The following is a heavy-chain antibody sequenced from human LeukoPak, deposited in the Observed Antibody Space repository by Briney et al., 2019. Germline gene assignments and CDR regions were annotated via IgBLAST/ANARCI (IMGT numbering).Heavy chain of an antibody. CDR1: GFTFSSSA. Sequence: GGSLRLSCAASGFTFSSSAMSWVRQAPGKGLEWVSAISNNGGYTYYADSVKGRFTISRDNAKNSLYLQMNSLRAEDTAVYYCARTYCSSTSCYNDYYYGMDVWGQGTTVTVSS. CDR3: ARTYCSSTSCYNDYYYGMDV. J-gene: IGHJ6*02. CDR2: ISNNGGYT. D-gene: IGHD2-2*02. V-gene: IGHV3-21*01.